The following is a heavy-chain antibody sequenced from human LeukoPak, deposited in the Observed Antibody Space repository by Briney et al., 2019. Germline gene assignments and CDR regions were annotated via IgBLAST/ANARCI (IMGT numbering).Heavy chain of an antibody. CDR2: IYYTGSA. V-gene: IGHV4-59*04. D-gene: IGHD5-18*01. CDR3: ARHPERYSYFGY. CDR1: GGSISDYY. J-gene: IGHJ4*02. Sequence: SETLSLTCTVSGGSISDYYWSWIRQPPGKGLEWIGSIYYTGSAYYNPSLKSRVTMSVDASKNQFSLRLSSVTAADTAVYSCARHPERYSYFGYWGQGTLVTVSS.